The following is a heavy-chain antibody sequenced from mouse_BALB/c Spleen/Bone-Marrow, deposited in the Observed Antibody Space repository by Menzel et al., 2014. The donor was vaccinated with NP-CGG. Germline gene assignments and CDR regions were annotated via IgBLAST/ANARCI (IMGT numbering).Heavy chain of an antibody. CDR3: ARLEGNYGSTFAY. CDR2: IHPSDTET. CDR1: GYSFTSYW. Sequence: VKLQESGAELVRPGASVKLSCKASGYSFTSYWMNWVKQRPGQGLEWIGVIHPSDTETRLNQRFKAKATLTVDKSSSTAYMQLSSPTSEDSAVYYCARLEGNYGSTFAYWGQGTLVTVSA. V-gene: IGHV1-69*02. J-gene: IGHJ3*01. D-gene: IGHD1-1*01.